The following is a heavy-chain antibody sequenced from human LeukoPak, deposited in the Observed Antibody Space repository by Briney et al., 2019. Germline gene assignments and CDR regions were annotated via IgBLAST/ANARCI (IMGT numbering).Heavy chain of an antibody. CDR3: ARFVGATVYNWFDP. J-gene: IGHJ5*02. Sequence: SETLPLTCTVSGGSIRTHYWSWIRQPPGKGLEWIGYIYYSGSTNYNPSLKSRVTISVDTSKNQFSLKLSSVTAADTAVYYCARFVGATVYNWFDPWGQGTLVTVFS. CDR2: IYYSGST. D-gene: IGHD1-26*01. CDR1: GGSIRTHY. V-gene: IGHV4-59*08.